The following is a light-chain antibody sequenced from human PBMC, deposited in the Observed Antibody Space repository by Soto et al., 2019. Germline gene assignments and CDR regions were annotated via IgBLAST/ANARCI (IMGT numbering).Light chain of an antibody. CDR1: QSVSSSY. CDR3: QQRSNWPQT. J-gene: IGKJ1*01. Sequence: EIVFTQSPDTLSLSPGERATLSCRASQSVSSSYLAWYQQKPGQAPRLLIYDASNRATGIPARFSGSGSGTDFTLTISSLEPEDFAVYYCQQRSNWPQTFGQGTKVHIK. CDR2: DAS. V-gene: IGKV3D-20*02.